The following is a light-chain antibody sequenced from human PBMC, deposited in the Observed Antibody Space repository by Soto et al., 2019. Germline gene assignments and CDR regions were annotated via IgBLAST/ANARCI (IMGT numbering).Light chain of an antibody. CDR1: QGIAYW. V-gene: IGKV1D-16*01. CDR2: ASS. CDR3: QQYDSYSSGP. Sequence: DIQMTQSPSSVSASVGVSVTITCRASQGIAYWLAWYQHKPGKAPRLLIYASSSLQSGVPSRFSGSGSGTEFTLTISNLQPDDFATYYCQQYDSYSSGPFGQGTKVDIK. J-gene: IGKJ1*01.